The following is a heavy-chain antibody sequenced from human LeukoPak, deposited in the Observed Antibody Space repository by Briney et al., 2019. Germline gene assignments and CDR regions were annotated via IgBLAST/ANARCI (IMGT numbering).Heavy chain of an antibody. D-gene: IGHD2-15*01. CDR1: GYTFTSYY. Sequence: GASVKVSCKASGYTFTSYYMHWVRQAPGQGLEWMGIINPSGGSTSYAQKFQGRVTITADESTSTAYMELSSLRPEDTAVYYCATVRTLGSHFDYWGQGTLVTVSS. CDR3: ATVRTLGSHFDY. CDR2: INPSGGST. J-gene: IGHJ4*02. V-gene: IGHV1-46*01.